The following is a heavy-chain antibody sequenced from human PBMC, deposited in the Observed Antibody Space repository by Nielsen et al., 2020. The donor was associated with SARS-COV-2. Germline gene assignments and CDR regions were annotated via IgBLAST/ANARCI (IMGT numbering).Heavy chain of an antibody. CDR2: IYYSGST. Sequence: GSLRLSCAASGFTFSSYSMNWVRQPPGKGLEWIGSIYYSGSTYYNPSLKSRVTISVDTSKNQFSLKLSSVTAADTAVYYCASLSIAALRIDDYWGQGTLVTVSS. CDR1: GFTFSSYSMN. V-gene: IGHV4-39*01. CDR3: ASLSIAALRIDDY. D-gene: IGHD6-6*01. J-gene: IGHJ4*02.